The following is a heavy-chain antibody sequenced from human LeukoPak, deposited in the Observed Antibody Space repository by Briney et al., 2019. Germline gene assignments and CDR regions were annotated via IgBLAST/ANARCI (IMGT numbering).Heavy chain of an antibody. CDR3: ARSYSGSLYDAFDI. CDR2: IYYSGST. Sequence: PSETLSLTCTVSGGSLSSGDYYWSWIRQPPGKGLEWIGYIYYSGSTYYNPSLKSRVTISVDTSKNQFSLKQSSVTAADTAVYYCARSYSGSLYDAFDIWGQGTMVAVSS. J-gene: IGHJ3*02. V-gene: IGHV4-30-4*08. D-gene: IGHD1-26*01. CDR1: GGSLSSGDYY.